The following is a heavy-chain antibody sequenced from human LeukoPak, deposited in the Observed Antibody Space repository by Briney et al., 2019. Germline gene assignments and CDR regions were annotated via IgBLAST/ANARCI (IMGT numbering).Heavy chain of an antibody. D-gene: IGHD1-7*01. CDR3: ARELSGTTSYYFDY. V-gene: IGHV3-30*01. CDR1: GFTFSTYV. J-gene: IGHJ4*02. CDR2: ILYDGSNK. Sequence: PGGSLRLSCAASGFTFSTYVMHWVRQAPGKGLQWVAVILYDGSNKYYADSVKGRFIISRDNSKNTLYLQMNSLTAEDTAVYYCARELSGTTSYYFDYWGQGTLVTVSS.